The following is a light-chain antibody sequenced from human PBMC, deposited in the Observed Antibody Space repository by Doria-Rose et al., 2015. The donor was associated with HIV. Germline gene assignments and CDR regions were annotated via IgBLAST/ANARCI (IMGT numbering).Light chain of an antibody. Sequence: MTQSPETLSVSPGESATLSCRASQSVSTDLAWYQHKPGQAPRLLIWGASTRATGIPARFSGSGSGTEFTLTISSLQSEDFAIYFCHQYNNWPTFDQGTRLDIK. J-gene: IGKJ5*01. CDR2: GAS. CDR1: QSVSTD. V-gene: IGKV3-15*01. CDR3: HQYNNWPT.